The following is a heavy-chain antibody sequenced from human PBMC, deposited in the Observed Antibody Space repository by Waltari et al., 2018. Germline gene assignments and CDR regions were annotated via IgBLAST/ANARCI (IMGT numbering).Heavy chain of an antibody. D-gene: IGHD2-2*03. J-gene: IGHJ3*02. CDR1: GFTFSSHW. CDR2: IKKDGSEK. CDR3: ARDSGYCTTTSCRGDAFDI. V-gene: IGHV3-7*03. Sequence: CAASGFTFSSHWMSWVRQAPGKGLEWVANIKKDGSEKYHVDSVKGRFTIARDNTKNSLYLQMNSLRAEDTAVYYCARDSGYCTTTSCRGDAFDIWGQGTIVTVSS.